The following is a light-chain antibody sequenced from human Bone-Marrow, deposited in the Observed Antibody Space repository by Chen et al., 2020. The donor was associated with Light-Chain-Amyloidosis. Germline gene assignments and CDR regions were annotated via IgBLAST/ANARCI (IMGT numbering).Light chain of an antibody. CDR2: RDT. V-gene: IGLV3-25*03. Sequence: SYELTQPPSVSVSPGQTASITCSGDDLPTKYAYWYQQKPGQAPVLVIHRDTERPWGISERFSGSSSGTTATLTISGVQAEDEADYHCQSADSSGTYKVIFGGGTKLTV. CDR3: QSADSSGTYKVI. CDR1: DLPTKY. J-gene: IGLJ2*01.